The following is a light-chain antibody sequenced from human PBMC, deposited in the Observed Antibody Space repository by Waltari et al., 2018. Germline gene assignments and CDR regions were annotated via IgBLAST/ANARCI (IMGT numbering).Light chain of an antibody. CDR2: HAS. CDR3: QHYNNGGKA. Sequence: EIVMTQSPATLSVSPGERATLSCRASQSVSSKLAWYQQQPGQAPRLLVYHASTRATGIRARCSGSGSGTEFTLTISSLQSGDFAVYYCQHYNNGGKAFGQGTKLEIK. J-gene: IGKJ2*01. V-gene: IGKV3-15*01. CDR1: QSVSSK.